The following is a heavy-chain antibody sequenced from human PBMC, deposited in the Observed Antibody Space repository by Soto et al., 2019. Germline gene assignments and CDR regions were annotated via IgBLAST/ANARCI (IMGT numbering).Heavy chain of an antibody. CDR2: ISGGGDST. CDR3: AKDRANYDFWSAYQPFDY. J-gene: IGHJ4*02. D-gene: IGHD3-3*01. CDR1: GYTFSSYA. Sequence: GVSLRLSCAASGYTFSSYAMSWVRQAPGKGLEWVSAISGGGDSTNYADSVKGRFTISRDNSKNTLYLQMTSLRAEDTAVYYCAKDRANYDFWSAYQPFDYWGQGTLVTVSS. V-gene: IGHV3-23*01.